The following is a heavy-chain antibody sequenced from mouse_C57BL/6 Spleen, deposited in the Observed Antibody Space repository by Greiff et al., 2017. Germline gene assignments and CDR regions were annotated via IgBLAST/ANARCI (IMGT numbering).Heavy chain of an antibody. J-gene: IGHJ4*01. D-gene: IGHD2-3*01. V-gene: IGHV2-6-1*01. Sequence: VKLMESGPGLVAPSQSLSITCTVSGFSLTSYGVHWVRQPPGKGLEWLVVIWSDGSTTYNSALKSRLSISKDNSKSQVFLKMNSLQTDDTAMYYCARHDGSIYAMDYWGQGTSVTVSS. CDR3: ARHDGSIYAMDY. CDR2: IWSDGST. CDR1: GFSLTSYG.